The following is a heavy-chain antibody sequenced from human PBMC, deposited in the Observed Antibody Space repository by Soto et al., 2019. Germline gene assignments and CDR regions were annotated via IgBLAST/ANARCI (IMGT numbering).Heavy chain of an antibody. CDR1: GHTFTSYD. D-gene: IGHD3-3*01. CDR2: ISVYRGTT. CDR3: AIVGPEEWIDGLRYYYYSMDV. V-gene: IGHV1-18*01. Sequence: ASVKVSCKASGHTFTSYDVSWVRQAPGQGLEWLGWISVYRGTTNYAQNFQDRVTMTTDTSTNTAYMELRSLTSDDTAVYYCAIVGPEEWIDGLRYYYYSMDVWGQGTTVTVSS. J-gene: IGHJ6*02.